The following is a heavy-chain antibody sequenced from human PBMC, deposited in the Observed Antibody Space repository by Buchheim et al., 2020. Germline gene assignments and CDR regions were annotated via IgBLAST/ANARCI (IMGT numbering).Heavy chain of an antibody. D-gene: IGHD6-19*01. CDR3: AKGLFSSGWSPFDY. CDR1: GFSFSSQT. Sequence: EVQLLESGGNLVQPGGSLRLSCAASGFSFSSQTMIWVRQAPGKGLEWLSGINFSGGTTYADSVKGRFTSSRDHSKTTLYLQMNSLRVEDTAVYFCAKGLFSSGWSPFDYCGQGTL. J-gene: IGHJ4*02. V-gene: IGHV3-23*01. CDR2: INFSGGTT.